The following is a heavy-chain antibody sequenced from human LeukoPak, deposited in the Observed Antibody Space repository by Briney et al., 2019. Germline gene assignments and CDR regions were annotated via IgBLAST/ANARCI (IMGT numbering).Heavy chain of an antibody. CDR2: INPNSGGT. Sequence: ASVKVSCKASGYTFTGYYMHWVRQAPGQGLEWMGWINPNSGGTNYAQKFQGRVTMARDTSISTAYMELSRLRSDDTAVYYCARSGVWELLTGYDYWGQGTLVTVSS. V-gene: IGHV1-2*02. D-gene: IGHD1-26*01. J-gene: IGHJ4*02. CDR3: ARSGVWELLTGYDY. CDR1: GYTFTGYY.